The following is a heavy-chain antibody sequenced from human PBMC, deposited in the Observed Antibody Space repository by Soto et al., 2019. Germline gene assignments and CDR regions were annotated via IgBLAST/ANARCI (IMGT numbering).Heavy chain of an antibody. CDR2: IIPIFGTA. D-gene: IGHD3-22*01. CDR1: GGTFSSYA. J-gene: IGHJ5*02. V-gene: IGHV1-69*13. Sequence: SVKVSCKASGGTFSSYAISWVRQAPGRGLEWMGGIIPIFGTANYAQKFQGRVTITADESTSTAYMELSSLRSEDTAVYYCARDLPRYYDSSGYYPDWFDPWGQGTLVTVSS. CDR3: ARDLPRYYDSSGYYPDWFDP.